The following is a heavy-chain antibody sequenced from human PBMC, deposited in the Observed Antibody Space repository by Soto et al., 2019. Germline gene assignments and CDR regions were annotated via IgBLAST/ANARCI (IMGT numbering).Heavy chain of an antibody. CDR3: ARSSSGWYVYYFDY. CDR2: IYYSVST. Sequence: LSLTCTVSGVSISSYYWSWIRQPPGQGLEWIGYIYYSVSTNYNPSLKSRVTISVDTSKNQFSLKLSSVTAADTAVYYCARSSSGWYVYYFDYWGQGTLVTVS. CDR1: GVSISSYY. V-gene: IGHV4-59*01. J-gene: IGHJ4*02. D-gene: IGHD6-19*01.